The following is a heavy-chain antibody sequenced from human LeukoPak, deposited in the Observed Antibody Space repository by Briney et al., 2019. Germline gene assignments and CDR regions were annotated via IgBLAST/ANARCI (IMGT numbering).Heavy chain of an antibody. Sequence: PGGSLRLSCAASGFTFDDYAMHWVRQAPGKGLEWVSGISWNSGSIGYADSVKGRFTISRDNAKNTVYLQMNSLRAEDTAIYYCAKPHDSGWWMFDYWGQGTLVTVSS. CDR2: ISWNSGSI. D-gene: IGHD6-19*01. CDR1: GFTFDDYA. J-gene: IGHJ4*01. CDR3: AKPHDSGWWMFDY. V-gene: IGHV3-9*01.